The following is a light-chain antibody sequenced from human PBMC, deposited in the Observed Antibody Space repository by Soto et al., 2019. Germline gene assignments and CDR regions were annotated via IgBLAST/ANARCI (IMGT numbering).Light chain of an antibody. CDR2: SNN. V-gene: IGLV1-44*01. Sequence: QSVLTQPPSASGTPGQRVTISCSGSGSNIGSNTVNWYQQLPGTAPKLLIYSNNQRPSGVPDRFSGSKSGTSASLATSGLQSEDEADYYCAAWDDSLNGFVFGTGTKLTVL. J-gene: IGLJ1*01. CDR3: AAWDDSLNGFV. CDR1: GSNIGSNT.